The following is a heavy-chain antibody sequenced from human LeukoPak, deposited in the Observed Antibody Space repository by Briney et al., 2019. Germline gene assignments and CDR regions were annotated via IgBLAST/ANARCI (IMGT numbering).Heavy chain of an antibody. CDR2: IYPGDSDT. CDR3: ARQGDAFRHWFDP. V-gene: IGHV5-51*01. Sequence: GESLKISCKGSGYSFTSYWIGWVRQMPGKGLEWMGIIYPGDSDTRYSPSFQGQVTISADKSISTAYLQWSSLKASDTAVYYCARQGDAFRHWFDPWGQGTLVTVSS. J-gene: IGHJ5*02. D-gene: IGHD3-16*01. CDR1: GYSFTSYW.